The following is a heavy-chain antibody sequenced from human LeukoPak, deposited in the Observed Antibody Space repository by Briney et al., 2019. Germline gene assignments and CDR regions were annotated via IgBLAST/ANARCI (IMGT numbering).Heavy chain of an antibody. V-gene: IGHV3-30*04. CDR2: ISYDGSNK. J-gene: IGHJ5*02. D-gene: IGHD4-23*01. CDR3: ARDHRGYGGNWFDP. Sequence: GGSLRLSCTVSGFTFNNYTMHWVRQAPGKGLEWVAVISYDGSNKYYADSVKGRFTISRDNSKKKLYLQMNSLRSDDTAVYYCARDHRGYGGNWFDPWGQGTLVTVSS. CDR1: GFTFNNYT.